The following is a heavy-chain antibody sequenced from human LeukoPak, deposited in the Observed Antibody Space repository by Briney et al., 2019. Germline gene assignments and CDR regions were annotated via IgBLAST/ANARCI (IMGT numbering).Heavy chain of an antibody. CDR1: GFTFINAW. J-gene: IGHJ4*02. V-gene: IGHV3-15*01. D-gene: IGHD5-18*01. CDR2: IKSKTDGGTT. Sequence: GGSLRLSCAASGFTFINAWMSWVRQAPGKGLEWVGHIKSKTDGGTTDYAAPVKGRFSISRDDSKNTLYLQMNSLKIEDTAVYYCTTGTWIQLWLADYWGQGTLVTVSS. CDR3: TTGTWIQLWLADY.